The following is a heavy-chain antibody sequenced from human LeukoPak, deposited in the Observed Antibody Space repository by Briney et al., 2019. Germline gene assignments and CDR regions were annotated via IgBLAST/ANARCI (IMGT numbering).Heavy chain of an antibody. J-gene: IGHJ4*02. CDR3: AKDIGGDGGNGLDY. V-gene: IGHV3-43*01. CDR1: GFTFDDYT. CDR2: ISWDGGST. D-gene: IGHD4-23*01. Sequence: GGSLRLSCAASGFTFDDYTMHWVRQAPGQGLEWVSLISWDGGSTYYADSVKGRFTISRDNTKNSLYLQMNSLRTEDTALYYCAKDIGGDGGNGLDYWGQGTLVTVSS.